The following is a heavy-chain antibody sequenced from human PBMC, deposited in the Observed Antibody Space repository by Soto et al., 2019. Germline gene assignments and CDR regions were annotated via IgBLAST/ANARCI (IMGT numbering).Heavy chain of an antibody. J-gene: IGHJ3*02. Sequence: SVKVSCKASGGTCSIYAISCVLQSPGQGLEWMGGIIPIFGTANYAQKFQGRVTITADKSTSTAYMELSSLRSEDTAVYYCARDRSGTVDAFDIWGQGTMVTVSS. V-gene: IGHV1-69*06. D-gene: IGHD2-15*01. CDR3: ARDRSGTVDAFDI. CDR2: IIPIFGTA. CDR1: GGTCSIYA.